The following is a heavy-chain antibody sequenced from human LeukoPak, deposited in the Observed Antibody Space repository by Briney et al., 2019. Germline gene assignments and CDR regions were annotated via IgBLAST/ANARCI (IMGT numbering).Heavy chain of an antibody. V-gene: IGHV3-23*01. CDR3: AKDRADTAMVTWAFDI. CDR2: ISGSGGST. J-gene: IGHJ3*02. CDR1: EFTFSKFP. D-gene: IGHD5-18*01. Sequence: GGSLRLSCAASEFTFSKFPMGWVRQAPGKGLEWVSAISGSGGSTYYADSVKGRFTISRDNSKNTLYLQMNSLRAEDTAVYYCAKDRADTAMVTWAFDIWGQGTMVTVSS.